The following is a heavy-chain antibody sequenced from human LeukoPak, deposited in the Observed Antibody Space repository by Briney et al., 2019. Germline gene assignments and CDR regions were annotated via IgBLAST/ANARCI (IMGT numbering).Heavy chain of an antibody. Sequence: SLRLSCAASGFTFSDYYMTWIRQAPGKGLEWVSYICSSGFTIYYTDSVKGRFTISRDNAKNSLYLQMNSLRAEDTAVYYCAREVAYSSSWLYYYYMDVWGKGTTVTVSS. V-gene: IGHV3-11*04. J-gene: IGHJ6*03. D-gene: IGHD6-13*01. CDR1: GFTFSDYY. CDR3: AREVAYSSSWLYYYYMDV. CDR2: ICSSGFTI.